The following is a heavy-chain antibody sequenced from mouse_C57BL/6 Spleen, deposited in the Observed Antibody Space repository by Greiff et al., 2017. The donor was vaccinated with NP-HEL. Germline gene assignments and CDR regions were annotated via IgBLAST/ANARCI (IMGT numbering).Heavy chain of an antibody. Sequence: QVQLQQSGAELVKPGASVKLSCKASGYTFTSYWMQWVKQRPGQGLEWIGEIDPSDSYTNYNQKFKGKATLTVDTSSSTAYMQLSSLTSEDSAVYYCARRRATYDYDGDWYFDVWGTGTTVTVSS. CDR1: GYTFTSYW. V-gene: IGHV1-50*01. D-gene: IGHD2-4*01. J-gene: IGHJ1*03. CDR3: ARRRATYDYDGDWYFDV. CDR2: IDPSDSYT.